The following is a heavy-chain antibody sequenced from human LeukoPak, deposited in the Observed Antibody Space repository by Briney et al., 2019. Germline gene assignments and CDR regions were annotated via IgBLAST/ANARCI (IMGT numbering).Heavy chain of an antibody. CDR2: ISSSSSYI. CDR3: ARAVYWTNYYYYMDV. CDR1: GFTFSSYS. J-gene: IGHJ6*03. V-gene: IGHV3-21*01. Sequence: GGSLRPSCAASGFTFSSYSMNWVRQAPGKGLEWVSSISSSSSYIYYADSVKGRFTISRDNAKNSLYLQMNSLRAEDTAVYYCARAVYWTNYYYYMDVWGKGTTVTVSS. D-gene: IGHD2-8*02.